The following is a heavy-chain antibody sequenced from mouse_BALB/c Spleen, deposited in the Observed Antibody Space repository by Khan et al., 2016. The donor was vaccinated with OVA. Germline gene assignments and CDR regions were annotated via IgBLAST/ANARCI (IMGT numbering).Heavy chain of an antibody. D-gene: IGHD1-1*01. CDR3: ARRGLRWDFDY. Sequence: QVQLKQSGAELAKPGASVKMSCKASGYTFINYWILWVKQRPGQGLEWIGYINPSTGYTEYNQNFKDKATLPAEKSSSTAYMQLSSLTSEDSAVYYCARRGLRWDFDYWGQGTTLTVSS. V-gene: IGHV1-7*01. CDR2: INPSTGYT. CDR1: GYTFINYW. J-gene: IGHJ2*01.